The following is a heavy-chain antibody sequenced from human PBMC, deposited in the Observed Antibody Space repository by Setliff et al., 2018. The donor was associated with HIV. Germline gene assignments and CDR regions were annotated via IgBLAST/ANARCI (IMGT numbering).Heavy chain of an antibody. CDR2: IYTSGST. D-gene: IGHD1-7*01. CDR3: VKWNYPNS. CDR1: GGSISTYY. J-gene: IGHJ4*02. V-gene: IGHV4-4*09. Sequence: PSETLSLTCTVSGGSISTYYWTWIRQPPGKGLEWIGYIYTSGSTSYNPSLKSRLTISLDTSKNTLYLQMNSLRVEDTAVYYCVKWNYPNSWGQGTLVTVSS.